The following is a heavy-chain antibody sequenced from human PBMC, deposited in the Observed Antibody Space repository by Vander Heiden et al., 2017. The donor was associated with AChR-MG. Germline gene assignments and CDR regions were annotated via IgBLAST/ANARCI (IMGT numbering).Heavy chain of an antibody. Sequence: QVQLVQSGAEVKKPGASVKVSCKASGYTFPSYYMHWVRQAPGQGPEWMGIIKSSGGSTTYAQKFQDRVTMTRDTSTSTVYMELSSLRSEDTAVYYCARGATTWYGGGDYWGQGTLVTVSS. CDR1: GYTFPSYY. CDR3: ARGATTWYGGGDY. D-gene: IGHD3-10*01. J-gene: IGHJ4*01. V-gene: IGHV1-46*03. CDR2: IKSSGGST.